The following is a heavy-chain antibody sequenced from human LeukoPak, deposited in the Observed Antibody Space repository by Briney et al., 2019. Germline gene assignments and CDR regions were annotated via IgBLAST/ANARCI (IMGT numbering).Heavy chain of an antibody. CDR2: INHSGST. D-gene: IGHD6-13*01. V-gene: IGHV4-34*01. CDR1: GGSFSGYY. CDR3: ARGSPRPSCSSSWLTYYFDY. Sequence: SETLSLTCAVYGGSFSGYYWSWIRQPPGKGLEWIGEINHSGSTNYNPSLKSRVTISVDTSKNQFSLKLSSVTAADTAVYYCARGSPRPSCSSSWLTYYFDYWGQGTLVTVSS. J-gene: IGHJ4*02.